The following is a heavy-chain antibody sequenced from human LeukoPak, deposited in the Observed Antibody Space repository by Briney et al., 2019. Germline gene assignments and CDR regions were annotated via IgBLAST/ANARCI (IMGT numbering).Heavy chain of an antibody. CDR2: INHSGCT. D-gene: IGHD5-12*01. CDR1: GGSFSGYY. Sequence: SETLSLTCAVYGGSFSGYYWSWIRQPPGKGLEWIGEINHSGCTNYSPSLKSRVTISVDTSKNQFSLKLSSVTAADTAVYYCARGRKTGGYAYWGQGTLVTVSS. J-gene: IGHJ4*02. V-gene: IGHV4-34*01. CDR3: ARGRKTGGYAY.